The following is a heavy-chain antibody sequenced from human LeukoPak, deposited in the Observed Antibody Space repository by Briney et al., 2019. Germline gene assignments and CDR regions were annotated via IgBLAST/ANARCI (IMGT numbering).Heavy chain of an antibody. V-gene: IGHV1-46*01. Sequence: ASVKVSCKASGYTFTSYYMHWVRQAPGQGLEWMGIINPSGGSTSYAQKFQGRVTMTRDMSTSTVYMELSSLRSEDTAVYYCARVGEGVAARPVAAAGTGLGNLGYWGQGTLVTVSS. D-gene: IGHD6-13*01. CDR2: INPSGGST. CDR3: ARVGEGVAARPVAAAGTGLGNLGY. J-gene: IGHJ4*02. CDR1: GYTFTSYY.